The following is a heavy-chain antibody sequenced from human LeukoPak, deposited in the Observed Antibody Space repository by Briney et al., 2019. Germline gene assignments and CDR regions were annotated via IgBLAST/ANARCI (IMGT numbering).Heavy chain of an antibody. V-gene: IGHV3-21*01. CDR2: ISSSSSYI. Sequence: GGSLRLSCAASGFTFSSYSMNWVRQAPGKGLEWVSSISSSSSYIYYADSVKGRFTISRDNAKNSLYLQMNSLRAEDTAVYYCARERAARSVPYFDYWGQGTLVTVSS. D-gene: IGHD6-6*01. CDR3: ARERAARSVPYFDY. J-gene: IGHJ4*02. CDR1: GFTFSSYS.